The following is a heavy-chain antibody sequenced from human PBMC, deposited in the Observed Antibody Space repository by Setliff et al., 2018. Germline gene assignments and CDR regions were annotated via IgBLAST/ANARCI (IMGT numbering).Heavy chain of an antibody. CDR1: GFTFSGSA. J-gene: IGHJ3*02. CDR3: TRLPPSLWFGESDAFDI. Sequence: PGGSLRLSCAASGFTFSGSAMHWVRQASGKGLEWVGRIRSKANSYATAYAASVKGRFTISRDDSKNTAYLQMNSLKTEDTAVYYCTRLPPSLWFGESDAFDIWGQGTMVTVSS. D-gene: IGHD3-10*01. V-gene: IGHV3-73*01. CDR2: IRSKANSYAT.